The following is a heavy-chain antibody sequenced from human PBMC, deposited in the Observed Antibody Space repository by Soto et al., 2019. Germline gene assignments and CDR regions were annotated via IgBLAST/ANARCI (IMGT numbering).Heavy chain of an antibody. D-gene: IGHD2-21*01. J-gene: IGHJ6*02. Sequence: PSETLSLTCTVSGGSISSYYWSWIRQTPGKGLEXXGXXYXXXXXNXXPSLKSRVTISVDTSKNQFSLKLSSVTAADTAVYYCARDPIPGGMDVWGQGTTVTVSS. CDR3: ARDPIPGGMDV. V-gene: IGHV4-59*01. CDR1: GGSISSYY. CDR2: XYXXXXX.